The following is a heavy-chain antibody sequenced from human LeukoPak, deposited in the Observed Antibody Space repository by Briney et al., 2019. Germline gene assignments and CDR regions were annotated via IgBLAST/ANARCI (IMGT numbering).Heavy chain of an antibody. D-gene: IGHD3-9*01. CDR3: ARGGIRYFDWLLYDY. J-gene: IGHJ4*02. Sequence: SETLSLTCTVSGGSISSYYWNWIRQPPGKGLEWIGYIYYSGSTNYNPSLKSRVTISVDTSKNQFSLKLSSVTTADTAVYYCARGGIRYFDWLLYDYWGQGTLVTVSS. CDR1: GGSISSYY. V-gene: IGHV4-59*01. CDR2: IYYSGST.